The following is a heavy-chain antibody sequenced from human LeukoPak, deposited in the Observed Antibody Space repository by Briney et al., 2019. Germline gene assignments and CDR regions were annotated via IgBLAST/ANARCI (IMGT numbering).Heavy chain of an antibody. V-gene: IGHV4-38-2*01. Sequence: PSETLSLTCAVSGYSLRSVDYWGWIRPSPGKGLEWIDSIYHSGSTHYNPSLKSRVTTSVDTSKNQYSLTLSSVTAADTAVYYCARNRSVTPTPGFDHWGQGTLVTVSS. D-gene: IGHD4-17*01. CDR3: ARNRSVTPTPGFDH. CDR1: GYSLRSVDY. J-gene: IGHJ4*02. CDR2: IYHSGST.